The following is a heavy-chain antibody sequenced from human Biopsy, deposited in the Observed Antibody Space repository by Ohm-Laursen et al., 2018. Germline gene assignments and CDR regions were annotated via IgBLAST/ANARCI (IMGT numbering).Heavy chain of an antibody. CDR2: IIPLLGIT. CDR3: AREYPEGDV. Sequence: SVKVSCTASGGIFSSYAMSWVRQAPGQGLEWMGRIIPLLGITNYAQKFQGRVTISADKSTSTAYMELSSLRSEDTAVYYCAREYPEGDVWGQGTTVTVSS. CDR1: GGIFSSYA. V-gene: IGHV1-69*04. J-gene: IGHJ6*02. D-gene: IGHD2-2*02.